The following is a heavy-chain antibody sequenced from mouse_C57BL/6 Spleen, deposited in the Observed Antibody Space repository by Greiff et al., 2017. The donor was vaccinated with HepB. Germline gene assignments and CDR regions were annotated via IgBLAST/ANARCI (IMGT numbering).Heavy chain of an antibody. CDR1: GYTFTSYW. CDR2: IDPSDSET. J-gene: IGHJ3*01. V-gene: IGHV1-52*01. Sequence: VQLQQSGAELVRPGSSVKLSCKASGYTFTSYWMHWVKQRPIQGLEWIGNIDPSDSETHYNQKFKDKATLTVDTSSSTAYMQLSSLTSEDSAVYYCARSRSNWFAYWGQGTLVTVSA. D-gene: IGHD2-5*01. CDR3: ARSRSNWFAY.